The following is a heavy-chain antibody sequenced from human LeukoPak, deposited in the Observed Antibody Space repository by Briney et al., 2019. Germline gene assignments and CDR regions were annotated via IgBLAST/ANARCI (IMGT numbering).Heavy chain of an antibody. CDR3: ARDRRFNDVWYFWY. Sequence: GGSLRLSRAASGFPVSRNYTSWVRQAPGKGLEWVSLIYSGGDTYYSDSVKGRFTISRDSSSNTLYLQMNSLRVEDTAVYYCARDRRFNDVWYFWYWGQRTLVTVSS. D-gene: IGHD6-13*01. J-gene: IGHJ4*02. CDR2: IYSGGDT. CDR1: GFPVSRNY. V-gene: IGHV3-53*01.